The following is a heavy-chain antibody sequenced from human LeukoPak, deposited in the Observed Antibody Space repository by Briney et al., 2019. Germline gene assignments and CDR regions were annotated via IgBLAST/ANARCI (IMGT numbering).Heavy chain of an antibody. Sequence: ASVKVSCKASGYTFTSYYMHWVRQAPGQGLEWMGIINPSGGSTSYAQKFQGSVTMTRDTSTSTVYMELSSLRSEDTAVYYCARVAYSGSYHDAFDIWGQGTMVTVSS. V-gene: IGHV1-46*01. CDR3: ARVAYSGSYHDAFDI. CDR1: GYTFTSYY. D-gene: IGHD1-26*01. J-gene: IGHJ3*02. CDR2: INPSGGST.